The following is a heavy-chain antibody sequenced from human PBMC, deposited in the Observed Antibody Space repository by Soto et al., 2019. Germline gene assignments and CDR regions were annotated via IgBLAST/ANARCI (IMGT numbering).Heavy chain of an antibody. CDR1: GGSISSGGYS. CDR2: IYHSVST. CDR3: ARHDCISTSCYYYYYYYSMDV. D-gene: IGHD2-2*01. Sequence: SETLSLTCTVSGGSISSGGYSWSWIRQPPGKGLEWIGYIYHSVSTYYNPSLKSRVTISVDRSKNQFSLKLSSVTAADTAVYYCARHDCISTSCYYYYYYYSMDVWGQGTTVTVS. J-gene: IGHJ6*02. V-gene: IGHV4-30-2*01.